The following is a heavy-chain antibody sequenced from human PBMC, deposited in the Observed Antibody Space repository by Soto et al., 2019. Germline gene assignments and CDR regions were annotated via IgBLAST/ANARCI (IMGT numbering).Heavy chain of an antibody. CDR2: IYYSGST. D-gene: IGHD2-15*01. Sequence: PSETLSLTCTVSGGSISSGGYYWSWIRQDPGKGLEWIGYIYYSGSTYYNPSLKSRVTISVDTSKNQFSLKLSSVTAADTAVYYCARDSRGAAPGYCSGGSCYRYVFDFWGQGTLVIVSS. V-gene: IGHV4-31*03. J-gene: IGHJ3*01. CDR3: ARDSRGAAPGYCSGGSCYRYVFDF. CDR1: GGSISSGGYY.